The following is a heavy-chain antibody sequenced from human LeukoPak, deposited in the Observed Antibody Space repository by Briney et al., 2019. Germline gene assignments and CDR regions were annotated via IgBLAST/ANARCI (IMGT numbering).Heavy chain of an antibody. V-gene: IGHV1-18*01. J-gene: IGHJ6*02. CDR2: ISAYNGNT. Sequence: ASVKVSCKASGYTFTSYGISCVRQAPGQGLEWMGWISAYNGNTNYAQKLQGRVTMTTDTSTSTAYMELRSLRSDDTAVYYCAREYCSGGSCWHYYYYGMDVRGQGTTVTVSS. D-gene: IGHD2-15*01. CDR3: AREYCSGGSCWHYYYYGMDV. CDR1: GYTFTSYG.